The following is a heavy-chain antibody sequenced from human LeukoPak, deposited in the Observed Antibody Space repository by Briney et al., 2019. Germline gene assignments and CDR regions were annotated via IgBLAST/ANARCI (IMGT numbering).Heavy chain of an antibody. CDR3: ARVGYSYDD. V-gene: IGHV3-48*03. Sequence: GGSLRLSCAASGFTFSSYEMNWVRQAPGKGLEWVSYISTSGSTMYYADSVKGRFPISRDNAKNSLYLQMNSLRGEDTAVYYCARVGYSYDDWGQGTLVTVSS. CDR1: GFTFSSYE. D-gene: IGHD5-18*01. J-gene: IGHJ4*02. CDR2: ISTSGSTM.